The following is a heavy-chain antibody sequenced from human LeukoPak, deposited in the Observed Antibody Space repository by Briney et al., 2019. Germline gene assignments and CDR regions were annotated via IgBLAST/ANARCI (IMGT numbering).Heavy chain of an antibody. Sequence: GGSLRLPCAASGFSVSSNYMSWVRQAPGKGLERVSVIYSGGSTYYADSVKGRFTISRDNSKNTLYLQMNTLRAEDTAVYYCARDLGYNYGYVGAFDIWGQGTLVTVSS. D-gene: IGHD5-18*01. CDR1: GFSVSSNY. CDR2: IYSGGST. V-gene: IGHV3-66*01. J-gene: IGHJ3*02. CDR3: ARDLGYNYGYVGAFDI.